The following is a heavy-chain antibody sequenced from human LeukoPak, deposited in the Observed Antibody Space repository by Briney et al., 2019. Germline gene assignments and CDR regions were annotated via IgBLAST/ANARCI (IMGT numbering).Heavy chain of an antibody. J-gene: IGHJ4*02. CDR2: ISASGGST. D-gene: IGHD5-24*01. CDR1: GFTFSGYA. Sequence: GGSLRLSCAASGFTFSGYAMSWVRQAPGEGLEWVSGISASGGSTYYTDSVKGRFTISRDNSKNTLYLQMNSLRAEDTAVYYCAKFEEMATINPFDYWGQGTLVTVSS. CDR3: AKFEEMATINPFDY. V-gene: IGHV3-23*01.